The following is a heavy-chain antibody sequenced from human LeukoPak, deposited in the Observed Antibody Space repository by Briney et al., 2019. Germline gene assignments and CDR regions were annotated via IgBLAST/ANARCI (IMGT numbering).Heavy chain of an antibody. V-gene: IGHV4-61*02. CDR2: IYTSGST. D-gene: IGHD4-17*01. CDR3: ARGTVWFDP. J-gene: IGHJ5*02. Sequence: SQTLSLTCTVSGGSLSSGSYYWSWIRQPPGKGLGWIGRIYTSGSTNYKPSLKSRVSISVDTSHTQFSPKLSSVTAHDPPVDYCARGTVWFDPWGQGTLVTVSS. CDR1: GGSLSSGSYY.